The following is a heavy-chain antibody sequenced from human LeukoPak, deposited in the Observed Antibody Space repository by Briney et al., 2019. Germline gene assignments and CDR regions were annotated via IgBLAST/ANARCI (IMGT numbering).Heavy chain of an antibody. CDR2: NGNS. CDR1: GASVSSGGYA. CDR3: AKDGGDYGSSYAMDV. Sequence: PSETLSLTCAVSGASVSSGGYAWSWIRLPPGKGLEWIGYNGNSNYNPSLKSRVTISLDTSKNQFSLHLNSVTPEDTAVYYCAKDGGDYGSSYAMDVWGQGTTVTVSS. V-gene: IGHV4-61*08. J-gene: IGHJ6*02. D-gene: IGHD4-17*01.